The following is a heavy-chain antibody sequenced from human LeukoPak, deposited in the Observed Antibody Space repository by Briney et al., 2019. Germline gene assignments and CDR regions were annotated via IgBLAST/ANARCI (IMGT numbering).Heavy chain of an antibody. J-gene: IGHJ4*02. CDR2: IYYSGST. Sequence: SETLSLTCTVSGGSISSYYWSWIRQPPGKGLEWIGYIYYSGSTNYNPSLKSRVTMSVDTSKNQFSLKLSSVTAADTAVYYCARESAAADTTFDYWGQGTLVTVSS. CDR1: GGSISSYY. CDR3: ARESAAADTTFDY. V-gene: IGHV4-59*12. D-gene: IGHD6-13*01.